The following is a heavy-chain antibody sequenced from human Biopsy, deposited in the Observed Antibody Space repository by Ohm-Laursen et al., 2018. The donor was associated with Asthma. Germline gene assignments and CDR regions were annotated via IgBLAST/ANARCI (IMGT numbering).Heavy chain of an antibody. V-gene: IGHV4-30-4*01. J-gene: IGHJ4*02. CDR2: IHHSGTS. D-gene: IGHD3-22*01. CDR1: GASIKTDDHY. CDR3: ARIPRRSGSYFVDY. Sequence: SQTLSLTCTVSGASIKTDDHYWSWLRQPPGKGLEWIGYIHHSGTSYFNPSLKSRVSFSRDTSKNQFSLRLSSVTAADTATYYCARIPRRSGSYFVDYWGQGTLVTVSS.